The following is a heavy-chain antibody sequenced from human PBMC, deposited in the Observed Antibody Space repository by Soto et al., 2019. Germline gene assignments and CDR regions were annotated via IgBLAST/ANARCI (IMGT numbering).Heavy chain of an antibody. CDR2: INPYSGNT. V-gene: IGHV1-18*04. J-gene: IGHJ5*02. CDR3: ARVNQSQYRRGDNWFDP. Sequence: QVQLVQSGAEVKKPGASVKVSCKASGYTFSNYGLSWVRQAPGQGLEWMGWINPYSGNTKYIQKRQGRVTLTTDTSTSTAYMELRSLRSDDTAVYYCARVNQSQYRRGDNWFDPWGQGTLVTVSS. D-gene: IGHD3-10*01. CDR1: GYTFSNYG.